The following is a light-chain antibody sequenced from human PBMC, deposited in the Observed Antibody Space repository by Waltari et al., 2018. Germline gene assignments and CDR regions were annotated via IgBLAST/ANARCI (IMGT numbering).Light chain of an antibody. Sequence: DIQMTQSPSTLYASVGDRNTITCRASDSINTWLAWYPKKPGEAPKLLIFRASSLESGVPSRSSCSGSGTEFSLTISILHPDDFATYYCQQYNTYPWAFGQGTKVEIK. V-gene: IGKV1-5*03. CDR2: RAS. CDR1: DSINTW. J-gene: IGKJ1*01. CDR3: QQYNTYPWA.